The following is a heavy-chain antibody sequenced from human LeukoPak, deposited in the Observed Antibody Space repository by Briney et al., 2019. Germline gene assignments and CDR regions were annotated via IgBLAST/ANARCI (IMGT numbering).Heavy chain of an antibody. D-gene: IGHD3-10*01. CDR3: VGPEYYGSGSRLFDY. J-gene: IGHJ4*02. Sequence: PGGSLRLSCAASGFTFSSYAMSWVRQAPGKGLEWVSAISGSGGSTYYADSVKGRFTISRDNAKNSLYLQMNSLRAEDTAVYYCVGPEYYGSGSRLFDYWGQGTLVTVSS. CDR2: ISGSGGST. V-gene: IGHV3-23*01. CDR1: GFTFSSYA.